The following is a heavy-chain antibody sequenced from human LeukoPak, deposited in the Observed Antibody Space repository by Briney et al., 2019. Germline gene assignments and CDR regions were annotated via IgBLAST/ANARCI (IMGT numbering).Heavy chain of an antibody. CDR2: INHSGST. CDR3: AGSAWAPY. Sequence: SETLSLTCAVYGGSFSGYYWSWIRQPPGKGLEWIGEINHSGSTNYNPSLKSRVTISVDTSKNQFSLKVNSVTAADTAVYYCAGSAWAPYWGQGTLVTVSS. J-gene: IGHJ4*02. CDR1: GGSFSGYY. V-gene: IGHV4-34*01. D-gene: IGHD1-26*01.